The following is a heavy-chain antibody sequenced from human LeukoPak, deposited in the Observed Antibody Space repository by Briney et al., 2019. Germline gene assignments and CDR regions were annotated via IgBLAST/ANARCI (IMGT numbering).Heavy chain of an antibody. CDR1: GFSFRDYP. CDR2: ISAGADVI. D-gene: IGHD1-26*01. CDR3: AKDLKWEP. J-gene: IGHJ3*01. V-gene: IGHV3-23*01. Sequence: GGSLRLSCEAAGFSFRDYPMGWVRRASGKRLEWVSGISAGADVIFYADPVKGRFTISRDNSKNTLYLQMNSLRAEDTAVYYCAKDLKWEPWGQGTMVTVSS.